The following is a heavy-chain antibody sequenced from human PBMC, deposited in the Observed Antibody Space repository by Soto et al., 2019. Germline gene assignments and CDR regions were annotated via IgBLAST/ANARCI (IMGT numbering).Heavy chain of an antibody. CDR2: IIPVCGTA. V-gene: IGHV1-69*12. Sequence: QVQLVQSGAEVKKPGSSVKVSCKASGGSLSNYGISWVRQAPGQGLEWMGGIIPVCGTANYAQKFQGRVTLTANESTNVVYMDVTSLRSEDTAVYYCARGDATKIVVTTYYAMDVWGQGTTVTVSS. D-gene: IGHD4-17*01. J-gene: IGHJ6*02. CDR1: GGSLSNYG. CDR3: ARGDATKIVVTTYYAMDV.